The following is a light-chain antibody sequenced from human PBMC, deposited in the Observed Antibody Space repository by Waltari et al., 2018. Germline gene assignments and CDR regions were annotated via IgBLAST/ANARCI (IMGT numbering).Light chain of an antibody. CDR1: TSTSGRKS. Sequence: QSVLTQPPSVSGTPGQRVTISCSGPTSTSGRKSVSCYQQLPGPAPKLLIYRNYQRPSGVPTRFSGSRSGTSASLAISGLQSEDEADYYCATWDDTLSGPRVFGGGTRLTVL. V-gene: IGLV1-47*01. J-gene: IGLJ3*02. CDR2: RNY. CDR3: ATWDDTLSGPRV.